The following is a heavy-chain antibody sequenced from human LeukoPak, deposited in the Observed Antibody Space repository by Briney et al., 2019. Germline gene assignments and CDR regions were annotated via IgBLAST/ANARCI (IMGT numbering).Heavy chain of an antibody. CDR1: GFSFSSYE. V-gene: IGHV3-48*03. D-gene: IGHD6-13*01. CDR3: ARPAGSNWYYFGY. Sequence: GGSLRLSCAASGFSFSSYEMNWVRQAPGKGPEWVSYIGSSGSPIKYADPVKGRFTISRDNAKNSLYLQMNSLRVEDTAVYYCARPAGSNWYYFGYWGQGALVTVSS. J-gene: IGHJ4*02. CDR2: IGSSGSPI.